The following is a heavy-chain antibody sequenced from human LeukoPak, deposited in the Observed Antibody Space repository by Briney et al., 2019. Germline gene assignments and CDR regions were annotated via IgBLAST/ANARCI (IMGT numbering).Heavy chain of an antibody. CDR2: ISYDGGDK. CDR1: GFTFSSYG. V-gene: IGHV3-30*18. Sequence: SGGSLRLSCAASGFTFSSYGMHWVRQAPGKGLEWVAVISYDGGDKYYADSVKGRFTISRDNSKNTLDLQMNSLRAEDTAVYYCAKADEMNMDYWGQGTLVTVSS. CDR3: AKADEMNMDY. D-gene: IGHD2/OR15-2a*01. J-gene: IGHJ4*02.